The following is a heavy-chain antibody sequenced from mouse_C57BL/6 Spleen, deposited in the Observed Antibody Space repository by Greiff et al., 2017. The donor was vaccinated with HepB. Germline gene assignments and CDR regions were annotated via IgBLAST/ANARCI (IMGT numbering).Heavy chain of an antibody. J-gene: IGHJ4*01. CDR1: GYTFTSYW. Sequence: QVQLQQPGAELVKPGASVKLSCKASGYTFTSYWMHWVKQRPGQGLEWIGMIHPNSGSTNYNEKFKSKATLTVDKSASTAYMQLSSLTSEDSAVYYCARNLEGAMDYWGQGTSVTVSS. V-gene: IGHV1-64*01. CDR2: IHPNSGST. CDR3: ARNLEGAMDY.